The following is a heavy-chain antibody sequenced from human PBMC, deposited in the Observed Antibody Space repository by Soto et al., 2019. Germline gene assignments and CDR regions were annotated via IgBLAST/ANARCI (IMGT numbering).Heavy chain of an antibody. V-gene: IGHV1-69*10. J-gene: IGHJ5*02. CDR1: GGTFSSYA. CDR2: IIPILGIA. Sequence: ASVKVSCKASGGTFSSYAIRWVRQAPGQGLEWMGGIIPILGIANYAQKFQGRVTITADKSTSTAYMELSSLRSEDTDVYYCARDNSALYDSLTGYFPLENWFDPWGQGTLVTVSS. CDR3: ARDNSALYDSLTGYFPLENWFDP. D-gene: IGHD3-9*01.